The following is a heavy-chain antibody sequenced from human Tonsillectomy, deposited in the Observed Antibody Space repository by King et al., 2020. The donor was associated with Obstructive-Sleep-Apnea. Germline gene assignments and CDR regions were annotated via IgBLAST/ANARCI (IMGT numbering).Heavy chain of an antibody. CDR3: AKLGAAAAGTDPTAFHYYYYGMDV. V-gene: IGHV5-10-1*03. CDR2: IDPSDSYT. D-gene: IGHD6-13*01. J-gene: IGHJ6*02. Sequence: VQLVESGAEVKKPGESLRISCKGSGYSFTSYWISWVRQMPGKGLEWMGRIDPSDSYTNYSPSFQVHVTISADKSISTAYLQRSSLKASDTAMYYCAKLGAAAAGTDPTAFHYYYYGMDVWGQGTTVTVSS. CDR1: GYSFTSYW.